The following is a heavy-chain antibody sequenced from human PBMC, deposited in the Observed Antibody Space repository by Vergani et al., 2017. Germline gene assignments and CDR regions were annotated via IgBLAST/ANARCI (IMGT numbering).Heavy chain of an antibody. Sequence: EVQLVESGGGLVQPGGSLRLSCAASGFTVSSNYMSWVRQAPGKGLEWVSVISWNSGAVDYADSVRGRFTISRDNAKNSLFLEMNSLRFEDTAVYFCTKGSVYYRDSAGHGYAPYTGFDLWGQGTLVTVSS. J-gene: IGHJ3*01. CDR3: TKGSVYYRDSAGHGYAPYTGFDL. CDR2: ISWNSGAV. CDR1: GFTVSSNY. V-gene: IGHV3-21*04. D-gene: IGHD5-12*01.